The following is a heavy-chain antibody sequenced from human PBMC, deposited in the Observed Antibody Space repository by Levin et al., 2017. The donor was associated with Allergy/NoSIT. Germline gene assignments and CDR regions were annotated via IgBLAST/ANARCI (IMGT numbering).Heavy chain of an antibody. CDR3: ARDIQVVNRAGWYFDL. CDR2: ISYDGRHK. D-gene: IGHD2-21*01. Sequence: GGSLRLSCAASGFTFRNHGMHWVRQAPGKGLEELSTISYDGRHKYYADSVKGRFTISRDNSKNTLYLQVDGLRAEDTAVYYCARDIQVVNRAGWYFDLWGRGTLVTVSS. V-gene: IGHV3-30*03. J-gene: IGHJ2*01. CDR1: GFTFRNHG.